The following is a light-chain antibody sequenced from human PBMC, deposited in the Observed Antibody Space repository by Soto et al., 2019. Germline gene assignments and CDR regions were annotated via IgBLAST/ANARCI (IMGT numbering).Light chain of an antibody. CDR2: GAS. V-gene: IGKV3-20*01. CDR1: QSVRSDY. CDR3: QQYGTSPWT. Sequence: EIVLTQSRGTLSLSPGERATLSCRASQSVRSDYLAWYQQKPGQAPRLHIYGASTRATGIPDRFTGSGSGTDFTLTISRLEPGDFAVYYCQQYGTSPWTFGQGTKVDIK. J-gene: IGKJ1*01.